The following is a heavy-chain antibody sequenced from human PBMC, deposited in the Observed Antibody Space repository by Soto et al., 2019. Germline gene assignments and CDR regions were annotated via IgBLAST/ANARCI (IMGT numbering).Heavy chain of an antibody. J-gene: IGHJ4*02. CDR3: ARAGSGSGYYLFDY. Sequence: VASVKVSCKASGYTFISYAMHWVRQAPGQRLEWMGWINAGNGNTKYSQKFQGRVTITRDTSASTAYMELSSLRSEDTAVYYCARAGSGSGYYLFDYWGQGTLVTVSS. CDR2: INAGNGNT. D-gene: IGHD3-22*01. V-gene: IGHV1-3*01. CDR1: GYTFISYA.